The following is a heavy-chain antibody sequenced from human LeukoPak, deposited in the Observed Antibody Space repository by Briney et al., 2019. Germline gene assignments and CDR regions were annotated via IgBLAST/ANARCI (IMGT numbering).Heavy chain of an antibody. D-gene: IGHD2-8*01. CDR2: INSDGSWT. CDR1: GNYW. V-gene: IGHV3-74*01. J-gene: IGHJ4*02. Sequence: GGSLRLSCAASGNYWMHWVRQVPGKGLVWVSHINSDGSWTSYADSVKGRFTISKDNAKNTVYLQMNSLRAEDTAVYYCAKGQTNAISYYFDYWGQGTLVTVSS. CDR3: AKGQTNAISYYFDY.